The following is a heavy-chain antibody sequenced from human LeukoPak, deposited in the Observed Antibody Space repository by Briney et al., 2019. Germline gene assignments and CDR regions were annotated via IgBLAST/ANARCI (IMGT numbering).Heavy chain of an antibody. J-gene: IGHJ6*03. CDR3: ARDTYYDFWPPRFYMDV. Sequence: RGASVKVSCKASGYTFTSYYMHWVRQAPGQGLEWMGIINPSGGSTSYAQKFQGRVTMTRDMSTSTVYMELSSLRSEDTAVYYCARDTYYDFWPPRFYMDVWGKGTTVTVSS. CDR1: GYTFTSYY. CDR2: INPSGGST. D-gene: IGHD3-3*01. V-gene: IGHV1-46*01.